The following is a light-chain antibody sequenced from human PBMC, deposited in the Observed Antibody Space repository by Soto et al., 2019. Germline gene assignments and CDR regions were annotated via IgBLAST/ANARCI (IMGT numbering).Light chain of an antibody. CDR3: QHFGRSPPYT. V-gene: IGKV3-20*01. J-gene: IGKJ2*01. CDR2: GAS. Sequence: EIVLTQSPGTLSLSPGERATLSCRASQTVSSSYLAWYQQKPGQAPRLLIYGASNRATGIPDRFSGSGSGTDFTLTISRLEPEDFAVYYCQHFGRSPPYTFGQGTKLDIK. CDR1: QTVSSSY.